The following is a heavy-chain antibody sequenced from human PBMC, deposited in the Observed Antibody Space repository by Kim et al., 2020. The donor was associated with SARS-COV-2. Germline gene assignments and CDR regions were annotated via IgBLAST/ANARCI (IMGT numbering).Heavy chain of an antibody. J-gene: IGHJ4*02. CDR1: GFTFSSYW. D-gene: IGHD3-22*01. V-gene: IGHV3-7*01. CDR3: ARELDSGYYFAPDY. Sequence: GGSLRLSCAASGFTFSSYWMSWVRQAPGKGLEWVANIKQDGSEKYYVDSVKGRFTISRDNAKNSLYLQMNSLRAEDTAVYYCARELDSGYYFAPDYWGQGTLVTVSS. CDR2: IKQDGSEK.